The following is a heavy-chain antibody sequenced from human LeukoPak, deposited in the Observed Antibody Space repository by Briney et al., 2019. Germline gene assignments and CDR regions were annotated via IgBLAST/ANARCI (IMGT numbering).Heavy chain of an antibody. CDR1: GGSISSYY. CDR3: ARLDGDYSGLFDY. CDR2: IYYSGST. J-gene: IGHJ4*02. V-gene: IGHV4-59*08. D-gene: IGHD4-17*01. Sequence: PSETLSLTCTVSGGSISSYYWSWIRQPPGKGLGWIGYIYYSGSTNYNPSLKSRVTISVDTSKNQFSLKLSSVTAADTAVYYCARLDGDYSGLFDYWGQGTLVTVSS.